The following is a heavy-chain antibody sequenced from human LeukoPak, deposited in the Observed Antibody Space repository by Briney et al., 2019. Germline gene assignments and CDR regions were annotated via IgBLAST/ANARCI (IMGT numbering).Heavy chain of an antibody. Sequence: ASVKVSCKASGYTFTSYGISWVRQAPGQGLEWMGWINPNSGDTNYAQKFQGRVTMTRDTSISTAYMELSRLRSDDTAVYYCARDPVGATAGDDYWGQGTLVTVSS. D-gene: IGHD1-26*01. CDR3: ARDPVGATAGDDY. CDR1: GYTFTSYG. J-gene: IGHJ4*02. V-gene: IGHV1-2*02. CDR2: INPNSGDT.